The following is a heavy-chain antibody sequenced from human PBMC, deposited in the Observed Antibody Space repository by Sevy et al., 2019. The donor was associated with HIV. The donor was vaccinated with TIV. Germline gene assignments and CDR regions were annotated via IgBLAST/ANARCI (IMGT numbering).Heavy chain of an antibody. V-gene: IGHV1-69*13. CDR2: IIPIFGTA. Sequence: ASVKVSCKASGGTFSSYAISWVRQAPGQGLEWMGGIIPIFGTANYAQKFQGSVTITADESTSTAYMELSSLRSEDTAVDYCARGLIVGATRGAFDYWGQGTLVTVSS. CDR3: ARGLIVGATRGAFDY. J-gene: IGHJ4*02. D-gene: IGHD1-26*01. CDR1: GGTFSSYA.